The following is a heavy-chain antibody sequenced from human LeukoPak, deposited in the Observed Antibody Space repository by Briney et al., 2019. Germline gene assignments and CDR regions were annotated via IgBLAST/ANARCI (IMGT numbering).Heavy chain of an antibody. D-gene: IGHD2-15*01. V-gene: IGHV1-2*02. CDR3: ARDTLSSDFDY. CDR1: GGTFSSYA. CDR2: INPNSGGT. J-gene: IGHJ4*02. Sequence: ASVKVSCKASGGTFSSYAISWVRQAPGQGLEWMGWINPNSGGTNYAQKFQGRVTMTRDTSISTAYMELSRLRSDDTAVYYCARDTLSSDFDYWGQGTLVTVSS.